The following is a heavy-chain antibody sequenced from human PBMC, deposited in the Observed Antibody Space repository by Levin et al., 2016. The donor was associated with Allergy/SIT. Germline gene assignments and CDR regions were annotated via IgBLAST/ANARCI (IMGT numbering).Heavy chain of an antibody. J-gene: IGHJ3*02. V-gene: IGHV4-59*01. Sequence: WIRQPPGKGLEWIGYIYYSGSTNYNPSLKSRVTISVDTSKNQFSLKLSSVTAADTAVYYCARDEYGSGIDAFDIWGQGTMVTVSS. D-gene: IGHD3-10*01. CDR3: ARDEYGSGIDAFDI. CDR2: IYYSGST.